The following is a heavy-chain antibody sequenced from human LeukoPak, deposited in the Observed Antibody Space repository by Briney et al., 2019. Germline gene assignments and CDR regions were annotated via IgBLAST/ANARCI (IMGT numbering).Heavy chain of an antibody. D-gene: IGHD6-19*01. J-gene: IGHJ4*02. Sequence: GGSLRLSCAASGFTFSDYYMSWIRQAPGKGLEWVSYISSSSSYTNYADSVKGRFTISRDNSKNTLYLQMNSLRAEDTAVYYCAKGGSSGWYWGAFFDYWGQGTLVTVSS. CDR1: GFTFSDYY. CDR2: ISSSSSYT. CDR3: AKGGSSGWYWGAFFDY. V-gene: IGHV3-11*03.